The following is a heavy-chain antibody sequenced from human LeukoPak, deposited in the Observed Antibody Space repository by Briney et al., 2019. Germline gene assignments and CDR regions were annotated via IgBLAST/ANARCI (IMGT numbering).Heavy chain of an antibody. V-gene: IGHV1-2*02. J-gene: IGHJ6*03. Sequence: ASLKVSCKASGYTFTDYYMHWVRQAPGQGLESMGWINPNSGGTKYAQKFQGRVTMTRDTSITIAYMEVSRLRSDDTAVYYCARDTPRITTFGVAKYMDLWGKGTTVTVSS. CDR3: ARDTPRITTFGVAKYMDL. CDR1: GYTFTDYY. D-gene: IGHD3-3*01. CDR2: INPNSGGT.